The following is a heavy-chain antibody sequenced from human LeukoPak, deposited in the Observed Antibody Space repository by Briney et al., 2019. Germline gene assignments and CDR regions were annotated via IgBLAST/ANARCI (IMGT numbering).Heavy chain of an antibody. CDR2: IYYSGYT. V-gene: IGHV4-59*01. CDR1: GGSISSYY. CDR3: GRDLGGNYGMDV. J-gene: IGHJ6*02. D-gene: IGHD1-26*01. Sequence: PSETLSLTCTVSGGSISSYYWSWIRQPPGKGLEWIGYIYYSGYTNYNPSLKSRVTISVDTSKNQFCLKMSSVTAADTAVYYCGRDLGGNYGMDVWGQGTTVTVSS.